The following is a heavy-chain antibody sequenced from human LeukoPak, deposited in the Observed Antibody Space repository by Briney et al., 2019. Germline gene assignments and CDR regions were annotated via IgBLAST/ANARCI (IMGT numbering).Heavy chain of an antibody. CDR1: GGTFSSYA. V-gene: IGHV1-69*05. D-gene: IGHD3-22*01. J-gene: IGHJ4*02. CDR2: IIPIFGTA. Sequence: GSSVKVSCKASGGTFSSYAISWVRQAPGQGLEWMGRIIPIFGTANYAQKFQGRVTITTDESTSTAYMELSSLRSEDTAVYYCARGDYYDSSGYVIDYWGQRTPVTVSS. CDR3: ARGDYYDSSGYVIDY.